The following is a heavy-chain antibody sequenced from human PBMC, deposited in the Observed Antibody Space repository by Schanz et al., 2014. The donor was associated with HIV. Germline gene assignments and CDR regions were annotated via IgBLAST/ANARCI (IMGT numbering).Heavy chain of an antibody. CDR1: GFTFSDYG. V-gene: IGHV3-33*06. CDR3: AKPEYDSRGNSQSHFDY. D-gene: IGHD3-22*01. Sequence: QVQLVESGGGVVQPGRSLRLSCAASGFTFSDYGMHWVRQAPGKGLEWVAVIWNDGSNTYYGDSVKGRFTISRDNSKNTLYLQMTTLRIDDTAVYYCAKPEYDSRGNSQSHFDYWGQGTLVTVSS. CDR2: IWNDGSNT. J-gene: IGHJ4*02.